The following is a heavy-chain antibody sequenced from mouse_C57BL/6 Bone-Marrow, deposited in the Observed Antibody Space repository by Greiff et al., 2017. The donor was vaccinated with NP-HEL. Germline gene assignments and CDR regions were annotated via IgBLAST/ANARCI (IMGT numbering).Heavy chain of an antibody. J-gene: IGHJ3*01. D-gene: IGHD1-1*01. V-gene: IGHV1-26*01. Sequence: EVQLQQSGPELVKPGASVKISCKASGHTFTDYYMNWVKQSHGKSLEWIGDINPNNGGTSYNQKFKGKATLTVDKSSSTAYMELRSLTSEDSAVYDCARSRYYGSDRFAYWGQGTLVTVSA. CDR1: GHTFTDYY. CDR2: INPNNGGT. CDR3: ARSRYYGSDRFAY.